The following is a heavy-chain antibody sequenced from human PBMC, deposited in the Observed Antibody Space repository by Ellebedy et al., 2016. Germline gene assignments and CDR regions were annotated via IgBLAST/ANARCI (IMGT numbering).Heavy chain of an antibody. CDR2: INPNSGGT. D-gene: IGHD3-10*01. J-gene: IGHJ6*02. CDR1: GYTFTGYY. V-gene: IGHV1-2*02. CDR3: ARSYGSGSQNPYYYYYGMDV. Sequence: ASVKVSCXASGYTFTGYYMHWVRQAPGQGLEWMGWINPNSGGTNYAQKFQGRVTMTRDTSISTAYMELSRLRSDDTAVYYCARSYGSGSQNPYYYYYGMDVWGQGTTVTVSS.